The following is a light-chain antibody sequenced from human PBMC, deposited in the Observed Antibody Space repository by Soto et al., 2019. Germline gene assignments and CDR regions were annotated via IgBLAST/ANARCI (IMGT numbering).Light chain of an antibody. CDR2: DVS. J-gene: IGLJ1*01. V-gene: IGLV2-11*01. Sequence: QSALTQPRSVSGSPGQSVTISCSGTSSGVAGYNYVSWYQQHPGNAPKLMIYDVSKRPSGVPDRFSGSKSGNTASLTISGLQAEDEADYYCCSYAGSYTYVFGTGTKVTVL. CDR3: CSYAGSYTYV. CDR1: SSGVAGYNY.